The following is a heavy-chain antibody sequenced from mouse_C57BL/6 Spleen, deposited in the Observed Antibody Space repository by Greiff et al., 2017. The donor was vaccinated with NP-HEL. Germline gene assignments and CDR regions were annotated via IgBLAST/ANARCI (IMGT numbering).Heavy chain of an antibody. V-gene: IGHV1-62-2*01. CDR2: FYPGSGSI. J-gene: IGHJ4*01. Sequence: QVQLKESGAELVKPGASVKLSCKASGYTFTEYTIHWVKQRSGQGLEWIGWFYPGSGSIKYNEKFKDTATLTAAQSSSTVYMELSRLTSEDSAVYFCARHEDGNWGNYYAMDYWGQGTSVTVSS. D-gene: IGHD2-1*01. CDR3: ARHEDGNWGNYYAMDY. CDR1: GYTFTEYT.